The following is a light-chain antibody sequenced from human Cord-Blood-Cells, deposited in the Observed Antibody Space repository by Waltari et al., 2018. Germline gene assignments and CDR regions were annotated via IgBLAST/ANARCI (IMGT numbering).Light chain of an antibody. Sequence: AIRMTQSPSSLSASTGDRVTITCRASQGISSYLAWYHQKPGKAPKLLNYAASTLQSGVPSRFSGSGSGTDFTLTISCLQSEDFATYCCQQYYSYPPWTCGQGTKVEIK. J-gene: IGKJ1*01. CDR3: QQYYSYPPWT. CDR1: QGISSY. V-gene: IGKV1-8*01. CDR2: AAS.